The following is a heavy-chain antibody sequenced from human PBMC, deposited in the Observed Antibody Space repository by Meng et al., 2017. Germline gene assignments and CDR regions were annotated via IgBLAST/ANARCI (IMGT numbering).Heavy chain of an antibody. J-gene: IGHJ4*02. D-gene: IGHD1-26*01. CDR2: INSDGSST. CDR3: ARDSGYSGSYFDY. V-gene: IGHV3-74*01. Sequence: GGSLRLSCAASGFTFSSYSMNWVRQAPGKGLVWVSRINSDGSSTSYADSVKGRFTISRDNAKNTLYLQMNSLRAEDTAVYYCARDSGYSGSYFDYWGQGTLVTVSS. CDR1: GFTFSSYS.